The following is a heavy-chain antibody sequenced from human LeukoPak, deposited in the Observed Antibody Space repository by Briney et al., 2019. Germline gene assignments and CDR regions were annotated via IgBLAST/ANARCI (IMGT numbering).Heavy chain of an antibody. D-gene: IGHD2-21*02. CDR1: GFTFDDYA. CDR3: AKGGVVVTAQFDY. J-gene: IGHJ4*02. Sequence: PGRSLRLSCAASGFTFDDYAMHWVRQAPGKGLEWVSGISWNSGSIGYADSVKGRFTISRDNAKNSLYLQMNSLRAEDTALYYCAKGGVVVTAQFDYWGQGTLVTVSS. CDR2: ISWNSGSI. V-gene: IGHV3-9*01.